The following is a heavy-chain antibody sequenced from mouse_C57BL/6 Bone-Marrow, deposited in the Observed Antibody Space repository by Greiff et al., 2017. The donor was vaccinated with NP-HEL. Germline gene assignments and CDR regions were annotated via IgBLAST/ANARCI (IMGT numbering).Heavy chain of an antibody. Sequence: EVKLQESGPGLVKPSQSLSLTCSVTGYSITSGYYWNWIRQFPGNKLEWMGYISYDGSNNYNPSLKNRTSITRDTSKNQFFLKLNYVTTEDTATYYCARAITSVDNYWGQGTTLTVSS. J-gene: IGHJ2*01. V-gene: IGHV3-6*01. CDR2: ISYDGSN. CDR3: ARAITSVDNY. D-gene: IGHD1-1*01. CDR1: GYSITSGYY.